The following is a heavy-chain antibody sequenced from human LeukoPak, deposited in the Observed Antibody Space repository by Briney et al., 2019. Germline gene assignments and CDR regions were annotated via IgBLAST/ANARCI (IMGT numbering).Heavy chain of an antibody. D-gene: IGHD3-22*01. CDR3: ARGDDSSDPDFDY. V-gene: IGHV1-2*02. Sequence: ASVKASCKASGYTFTCYYMHWVRQAPGQGLEWMGWINPNSGGTNYAQKFQGRVTMTRDTSISTAYMELSRLRSDDTAVYYCARGDDSSDPDFDYWGQGTLVTVSS. J-gene: IGHJ4*02. CDR2: INPNSGGT. CDR1: GYTFTCYY.